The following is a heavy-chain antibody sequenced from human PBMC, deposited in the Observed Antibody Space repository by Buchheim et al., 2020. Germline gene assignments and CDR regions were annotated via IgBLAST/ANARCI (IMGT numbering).Heavy chain of an antibody. CDR3: AKGEQWLVGYFQH. CDR2: IWYDGSNK. V-gene: IGHV3-33*06. J-gene: IGHJ1*01. CDR1: GFTFSSYG. D-gene: IGHD6-19*01. Sequence: QVQLVESGGGVVQPGRSLRLSCAASGFTFSSYGMHWVRQAPGKGLEWVAVIWYDGSNKYYADSVKGRFTISRDNSKNTLYLQMNSLRAEDTAVYYCAKGEQWLVGYFQHWGQGTL.